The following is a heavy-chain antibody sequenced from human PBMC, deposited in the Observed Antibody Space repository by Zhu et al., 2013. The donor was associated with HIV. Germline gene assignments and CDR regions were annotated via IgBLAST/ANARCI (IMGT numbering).Heavy chain of an antibody. J-gene: IGHJ4*02. V-gene: IGHV1-46*01. CDR1: GYTFTGYY. D-gene: IGHD3-10*01. Sequence: QVQLVQSGAEVKKPGASVKVSCKASGYTFTGYYMHWVRQAPGQGLEWMGWINPRDGGTIYPQRFQGRVTLTRDTSTSRVYMELSSLRFEDTAVYYCAREVRGSGSYSFDYWGQGNLGDR. CDR2: INPRDGGT. CDR3: AREVRGSGSYSFDY.